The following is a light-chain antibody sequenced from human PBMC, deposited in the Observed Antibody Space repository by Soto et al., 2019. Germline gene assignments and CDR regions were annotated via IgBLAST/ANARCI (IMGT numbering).Light chain of an antibody. CDR1: QGISSY. CDR2: AAS. V-gene: IGKV1-9*01. CDR3: QQFNSYPFT. Sequence: DIQLTQSPSFLSASVGDRVTITCRASQGISSYLAWYQQKPGKAPKLLIYAASSLQSGVPLRFSGSGSGTEFTLTISSLQPEDFATYYCQQFNSYPFTFGGGTKVEIK. J-gene: IGKJ4*01.